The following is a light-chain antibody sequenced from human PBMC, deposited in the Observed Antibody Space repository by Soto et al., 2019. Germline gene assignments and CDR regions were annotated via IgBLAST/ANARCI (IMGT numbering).Light chain of an antibody. V-gene: IGKV3-20*01. J-gene: IGKJ4*01. CDR3: QQYDASPLP. CDR1: QSLSTHS. Sequence: EIVLTQSPGTLSLSPGERATLSCRASQSLSTHSLAWYQQKPGQTPRLLIYAASTRDTDIPDRFNGSVSGTDFALNISRLEPEDFELYYWQQYDASPLPFGSGTKV. CDR2: AAS.